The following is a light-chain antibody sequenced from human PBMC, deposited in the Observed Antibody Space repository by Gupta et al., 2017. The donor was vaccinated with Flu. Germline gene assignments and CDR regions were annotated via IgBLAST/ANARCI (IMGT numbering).Light chain of an antibody. CDR1: QSVSSNS. J-gene: IGKJ3*01. CDR2: GAS. CDR3: QQYGSSPFT. Sequence: SLSPGETATLSCRASQSVSSNSLAWYQQKPGQAPRLLIFGASSRATGIPDRFSGSGSGTDFTLTISRLEPEDFAVYCCQQYGSSPFTFGPGTKVEIK. V-gene: IGKV3-20*01.